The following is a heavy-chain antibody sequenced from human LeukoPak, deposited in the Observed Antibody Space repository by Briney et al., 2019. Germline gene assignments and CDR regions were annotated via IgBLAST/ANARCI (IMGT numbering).Heavy chain of an antibody. V-gene: IGHV4-39*07. CDR2: IYYSGST. D-gene: IGHD3-22*01. J-gene: IGHJ4*02. CDR1: GGSISSSSYY. Sequence: PSETLSLTCTVSGGSISSSSYYWGWIRQPPGKGLEWIGSIYYSGSTYYNPSLKSRVTISVDTSKNQFSLKLSSVTAADTAVYYCARGAPRDYDSSGYLFDYWGQGTLVTVSS. CDR3: ARGAPRDYDSSGYLFDY.